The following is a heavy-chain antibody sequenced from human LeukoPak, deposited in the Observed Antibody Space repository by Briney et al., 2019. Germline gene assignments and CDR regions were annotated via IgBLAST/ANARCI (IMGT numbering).Heavy chain of an antibody. CDR2: TYKSGST. V-gene: IGHV4-59*01. J-gene: IGHJ6*02. Sequence: PSETLSLTCTVSGGSISSYYWSWIRQPPGKGLEWIGFTYKSGSTNSNPSLKSRVTMSVDTSKNQFSLKLSSVTAADTAVYYCARAGPSYYYYGMDVWGQGTTVTVSS. CDR1: GGSISSYY. CDR3: ARAGPSYYYYGMDV.